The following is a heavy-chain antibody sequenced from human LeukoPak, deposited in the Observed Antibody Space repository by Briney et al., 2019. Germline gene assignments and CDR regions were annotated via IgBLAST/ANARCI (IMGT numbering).Heavy chain of an antibody. CDR1: GLPFSSYW. J-gene: IGHJ4*02. V-gene: IGHV3-7*01. Sequence: GGSLRLSCTASGLPFSSYWMSWVRQAPGKGPEWVANIKQDGSEQNYVDSVKGRFTISRDNARNSLYLQMDNLRAEDTAVYYCAREEDNADEYLREDYWGQGTLVTVSS. CDR2: IKQDGSEQ. D-gene: IGHD2-15*01. CDR3: AREEDNADEYLREDY.